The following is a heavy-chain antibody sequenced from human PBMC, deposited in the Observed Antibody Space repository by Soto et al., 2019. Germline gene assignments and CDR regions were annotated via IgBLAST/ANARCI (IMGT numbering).Heavy chain of an antibody. D-gene: IGHD4-4*01. J-gene: IGHJ4*02. CDR2: INHSGST. Sequence: SESLSLTCAVYGGSFSGYYWSWIRQPPGKGLEWIGEINHSGSTNYNPSLKSRVTISVDTSKNQFSLKLSSVTAADTAVYYCERGGGSIPTYSYFDYWGQGTLVTVSS. V-gene: IGHV4-34*01. CDR1: GGSFSGYY. CDR3: ERGGGSIPTYSYFDY.